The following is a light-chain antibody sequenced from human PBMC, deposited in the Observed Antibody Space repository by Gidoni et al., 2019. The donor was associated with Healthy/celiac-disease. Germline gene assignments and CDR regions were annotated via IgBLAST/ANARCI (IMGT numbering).Light chain of an antibody. CDR1: QSVLYSSNNKNY. V-gene: IGKV4-1*01. J-gene: IGKJ5*01. Sequence: DIVMTQSPDSLPVSLGERATINCKSSQSVLYSSNNKNYLAWYQQKPGQPPKLLIYWASTRESGVPDRFSGSGSGTDFTLTISSLQAEDVAVYYCQQYYNTPDFGQGTRLEIK. CDR2: WAS. CDR3: QQYYNTPD.